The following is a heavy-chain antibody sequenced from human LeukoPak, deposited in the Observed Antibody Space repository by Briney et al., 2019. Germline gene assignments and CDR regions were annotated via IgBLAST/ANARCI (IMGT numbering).Heavy chain of an antibody. CDR2: ISYDGNEK. J-gene: IGHJ4*02. CDR1: GFTFSTYG. Sequence: GGSLRLSCAASGFTFSTYGMDWVRQAPGKGLEWVAVISYDGNEKYYADSVKGRFTFSRDNSKNTLYLQMNSLRAEDTAVYYCAKDRDTYGASNYFDYWGQGTVVRVSS. CDR3: AKDRDTYGASNYFDY. V-gene: IGHV3-30*18. D-gene: IGHD4/OR15-4a*01.